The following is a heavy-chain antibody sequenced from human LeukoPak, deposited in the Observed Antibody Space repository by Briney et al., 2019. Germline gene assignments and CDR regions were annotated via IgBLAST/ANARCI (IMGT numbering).Heavy chain of an antibody. CDR3: TTQGCKDISGWDFDY. D-gene: IGHD6-19*01. V-gene: IGHV3-15*01. Sequence: GGSLRLSCAASGLIFTSSWMSGVRQAPGKGLEWVGRIKSKTDGGTTDYAAPVKGRFTISRDDSKKTLYLQTNSLKPEDNAVYYCTTQGCKDISGWDFDYWGQGTLVTVSS. CDR1: GLIFTSSW. CDR2: IKSKTDGGTT. J-gene: IGHJ4*02.